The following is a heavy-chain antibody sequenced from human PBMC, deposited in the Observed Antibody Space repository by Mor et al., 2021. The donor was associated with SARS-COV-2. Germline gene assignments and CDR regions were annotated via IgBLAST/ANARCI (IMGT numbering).Heavy chain of an antibody. V-gene: IGHV4-4*07. J-gene: IGHJ6*03. D-gene: IGHD3-10*01. Sequence: PAGKGLEWIGRIYTNGNTNYNPSLKSRITLSINTSKNQFSLRLSSVPAAATALYYCASDRAGDTAGGGGGDYYYYMDVWGK. CDR2: IYTNGNT. CDR3: ASDRAGDTAGGGGGDYYYYMDV.